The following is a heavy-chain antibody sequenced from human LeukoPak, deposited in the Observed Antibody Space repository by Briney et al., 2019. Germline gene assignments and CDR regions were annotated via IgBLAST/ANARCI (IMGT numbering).Heavy chain of an antibody. CDR2: INHSGST. CDR1: GGSFSGYY. CDR3: ARLDDPYYFDY. J-gene: IGHJ4*02. Sequence: PSETLSLTCAVYGGSFSGYYWSWIRQPPGKGLEWIGEINHSGSTNYNPSLKSRVTISVDTSKNQFSLKLSSVTAADTAVYYCARLDDPYYFDYWGQGTLVTVSS. V-gene: IGHV4-34*01.